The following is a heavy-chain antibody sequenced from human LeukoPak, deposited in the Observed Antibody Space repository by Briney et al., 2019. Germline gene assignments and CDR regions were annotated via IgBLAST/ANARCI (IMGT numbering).Heavy chain of an antibody. J-gene: IGHJ4*02. Sequence: GGSLRLSCAASGFTFSSYAMHWVRQAPGKGLEWVAVISYDGSNKYYADSVKGRFTISRDNSKNTLYLQMNSLRAEDTAVYYCARDRLDTAMVALGYWGQGTLVTVSS. CDR1: GFTFSSYA. V-gene: IGHV3-30*04. CDR3: ARDRLDTAMVALGY. CDR2: ISYDGSNK. D-gene: IGHD5-18*01.